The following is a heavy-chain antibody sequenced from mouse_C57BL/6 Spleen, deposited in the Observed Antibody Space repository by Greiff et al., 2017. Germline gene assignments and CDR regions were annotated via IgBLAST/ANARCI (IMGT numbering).Heavy chain of an antibody. Sequence: VQLQQSGPELVKPGASVKISCKASGYAFSSSGMNLVKQTPGKGLEWIGRIYPGGGDTNYHGKFKGRATLTADKSSSTAYMQLSSLTSEDSAVYFCARPGPIYAMDYWGQGTSVTVSS. CDR2: IYPGGGDT. CDR3: ARPGPIYAMDY. V-gene: IGHV1-82*01. J-gene: IGHJ4*01. D-gene: IGHD3-1*01. CDR1: GYAFSSSG.